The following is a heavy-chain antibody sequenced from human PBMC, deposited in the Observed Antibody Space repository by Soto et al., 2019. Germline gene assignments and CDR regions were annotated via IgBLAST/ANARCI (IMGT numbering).Heavy chain of an antibody. J-gene: IGHJ4*02. CDR1: GGTFSKFS. V-gene: IGHV1-69*01. D-gene: IGHD5-18*01. CDR3: ATSRWIQLWAADF. CDR2: ITPISLTT. Sequence: QVQLVQSGAEVKRPGSSVKVSCKTSGGTFSKFSISWLRQAPGHGLEWIGGITPISLTTHYAQKFQGRVTITADDLATTSYLEVSSLKFEDTAVYYCATSRWIQLWAADFRGQGPRVTVSS.